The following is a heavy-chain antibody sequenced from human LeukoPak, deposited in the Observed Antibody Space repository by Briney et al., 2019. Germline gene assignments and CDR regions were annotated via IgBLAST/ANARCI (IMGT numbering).Heavy chain of an antibody. D-gene: IGHD4-17*01. CDR2: IKSKTDGGTT. CDR3: TTAYDYGDPYYFDY. CDR1: GFIVSSNY. V-gene: IGHV3-15*01. J-gene: IGHJ4*02. Sequence: PGGSLRLSCAASGFIVSSNYMSWVRQAPGKGLEWVGRIKSKTDGGTTDYAAPVKGRFTISRDDSKNTLYLQMNSLKTEDTAVYYCTTAYDYGDPYYFDYWGQGTLVTVSS.